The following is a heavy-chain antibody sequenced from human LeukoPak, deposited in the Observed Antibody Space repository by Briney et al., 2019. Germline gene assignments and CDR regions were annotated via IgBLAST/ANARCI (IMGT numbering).Heavy chain of an antibody. V-gene: IGHV3-74*01. CDR2: INSDGSST. CDR3: ARSGGNYGDYALY. Sequence: GGSLRLSCAASGFTFSSHWMHWVRHAPGKGLLWVSRINSDGSSTGYADSVEGRFTISRDNAKNTLYLQMNSLRAEDTAVYYCARSGGNYGDYALYWGQGALVTVSS. J-gene: IGHJ4*02. CDR1: GFTFSSHW. D-gene: IGHD4-17*01.